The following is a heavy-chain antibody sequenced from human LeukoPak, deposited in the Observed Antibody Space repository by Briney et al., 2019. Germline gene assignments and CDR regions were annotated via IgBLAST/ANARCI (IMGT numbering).Heavy chain of an antibody. CDR1: GFTFSSYA. CDR2: ISYDGSNK. J-gene: IGHJ3*02. D-gene: IGHD3-3*01. CDR3: ARESVDFWSGSTPSDAFDI. V-gene: IGHV3-30-3*01. Sequence: GGSLRLSCAASGFTFSSYAMHWVRQAPGKGLEWVAVISYDGSNKYYADSVKGRFTISRDNSKNTLYLQMNSLRAEDTAVYYCARESVDFWSGSTPSDAFDIWGQGTMVTVSS.